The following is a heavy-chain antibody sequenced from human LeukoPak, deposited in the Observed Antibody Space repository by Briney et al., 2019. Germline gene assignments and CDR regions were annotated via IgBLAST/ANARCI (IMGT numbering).Heavy chain of an antibody. CDR1: GYTFCDYC. V-gene: IGHV5-51*01. CDR2: VYPGESDN. CDR3: ARSQGLYGAADY. Sequence: GSLKISCKASGYTFCDYCIGWVRQIPGQGLGGMGSVYPGESDNRYSRSCQGPVNISADKSINTAYRQRSGQQASDYAIYFCARSQGLYGAADYWGQGTLIT. J-gene: IGHJ4*02. D-gene: IGHD2-2*02.